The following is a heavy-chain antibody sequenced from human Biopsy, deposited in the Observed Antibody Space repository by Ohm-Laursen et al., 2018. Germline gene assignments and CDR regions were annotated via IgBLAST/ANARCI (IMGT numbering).Heavy chain of an antibody. CDR1: GYTFSGYY. D-gene: IGHD3-9*01. J-gene: IGHJ6*02. Sequence: GASVKASCKLSGYTFSGYYLHWVRQAPGHGLEWMGWINPNIGTANYAQSFQGKLTLTRATSIITSYMELASLTFDDTAIYYCARVPAYPSIDGYYGLDLWGQGTTVIVSS. V-gene: IGHV1-2*02. CDR3: ARVPAYPSIDGYYGLDL. CDR2: INPNIGTA.